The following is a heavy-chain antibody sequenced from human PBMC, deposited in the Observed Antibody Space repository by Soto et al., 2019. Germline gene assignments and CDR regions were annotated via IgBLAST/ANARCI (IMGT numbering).Heavy chain of an antibody. D-gene: IGHD3-22*01. CDR2: IIPIFGTA. CDR3: AARTVYITMIGPVGSYYYYGMDV. Sequence: QVQLVQSGAEVKKPGSSVKVSCKASGGTFSSYAISWVRQAPGQGLEWMGGIIPIFGTANYAQKFQGRVTITADKSTSTAYMELSSLSSEDTAVYYCAARTVYITMIGPVGSYYYYGMDVWGQGTTVTVSS. V-gene: IGHV1-69*06. CDR1: GGTFSSYA. J-gene: IGHJ6*02.